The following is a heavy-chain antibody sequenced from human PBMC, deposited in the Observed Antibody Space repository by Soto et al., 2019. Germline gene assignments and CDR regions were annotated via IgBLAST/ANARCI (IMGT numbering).Heavy chain of an antibody. CDR3: ARSFSSSHSIYCYYYMDV. CDR2: IYYSGST. Sequence: SETLSLTCTVSGGSISSYDWSWIRQPPGKGLEWIGYIYYSGSTNYNPSLKSRVTISVDTSKKQFSLNLSSVTAADTAVYYCARSFSSSHSIYCYYYMDVWGKGTTVTVSS. V-gene: IGHV4-59*08. J-gene: IGHJ6*03. CDR1: GGSISSYD. D-gene: IGHD6-6*01.